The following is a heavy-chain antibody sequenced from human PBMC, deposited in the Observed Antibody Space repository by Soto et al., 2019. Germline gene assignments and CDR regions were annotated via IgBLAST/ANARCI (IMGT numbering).Heavy chain of an antibody. V-gene: IGHV1-69*01. CDR2: IIPIFGTA. CDR1: GGTFSSYA. Sequence: QVQLVQSGAEVKKPGSSVKVSCKASGGTFSSYAISWVRQAPGQGLEWMGGIIPIFGTANYAQKFQGRVTITADESTSTAYMELSSLRSEDTAVYYCALTEAAGKRPQYNWFDPWGQGTLVTVSS. D-gene: IGHD6-13*01. J-gene: IGHJ5*02. CDR3: ALTEAAGKRPQYNWFDP.